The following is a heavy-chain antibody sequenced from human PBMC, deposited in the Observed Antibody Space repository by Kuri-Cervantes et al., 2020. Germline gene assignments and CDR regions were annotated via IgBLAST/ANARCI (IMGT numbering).Heavy chain of an antibody. CDR1: GGSISSGDYY. J-gene: IGHJ4*02. CDR3: AKGTTLGEWLVPFDY. D-gene: IGHD6-19*01. V-gene: IGHV3-23*01. CDR2: ISNSGGST. Sequence: GGSLRLSCTVSGGSISSGDYYWSWIRQAPGKGLEWVSDISNSGGSTHYADSVKGRFTISRDNSKNTLYLQMNSLRAEDTAVYYCAKGTTLGEWLVPFDYWGQGTLVTVSS.